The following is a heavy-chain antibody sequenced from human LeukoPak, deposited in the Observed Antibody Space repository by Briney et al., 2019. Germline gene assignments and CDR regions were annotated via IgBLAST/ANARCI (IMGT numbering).Heavy chain of an antibody. Sequence: GGSLRLSCAASGFTFSSYAMSWVRQAPGKGLEWVSAISGCGSSTYYADSVKGRFTISRDNSKNTLYLQMNSLRAEDTAVYYCAKDRRDYGGNIDYWGQGTLVTVSS. CDR2: ISGCGSST. V-gene: IGHV3-23*01. CDR1: GFTFSSYA. D-gene: IGHD4-23*01. CDR3: AKDRRDYGGNIDY. J-gene: IGHJ4*02.